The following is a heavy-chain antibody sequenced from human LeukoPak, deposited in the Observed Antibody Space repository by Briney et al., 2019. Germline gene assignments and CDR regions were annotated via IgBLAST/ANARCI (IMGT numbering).Heavy chain of an antibody. Sequence: PSETLSLTCSVSGSSISGYYWSRIRQPPGKGLEWIGCVYYTGNTNYNPSLKSRVTISVDTSKNQFSLNLSSVTAADTAVYYCARLRRYYDSSGYYTNIDSWGQGTLVTVSS. V-gene: IGHV4-59*08. CDR3: ARLRRYYDSSGYYTNIDS. CDR1: GSSISGYY. CDR2: VYYTGNT. D-gene: IGHD3-22*01. J-gene: IGHJ4*02.